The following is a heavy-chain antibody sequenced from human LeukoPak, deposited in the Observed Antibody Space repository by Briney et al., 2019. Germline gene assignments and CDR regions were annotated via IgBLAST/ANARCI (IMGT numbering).Heavy chain of an antibody. J-gene: IGHJ4*02. D-gene: IGHD6-13*01. CDR1: GFTVSSNY. V-gene: IGHV3-66*01. CDR2: IYSGGST. CDR3: AKTQLQAAGDFDY. Sequence: GGSLRLSCAASGFTVSSNYMSWVRQAPGKGLEWVSVIYSGGSTYYADSVKGRFTISRDNSKNTLYLQMNSLRAEDTAVYYCAKTQLQAAGDFDYWGQGTLVTVSS.